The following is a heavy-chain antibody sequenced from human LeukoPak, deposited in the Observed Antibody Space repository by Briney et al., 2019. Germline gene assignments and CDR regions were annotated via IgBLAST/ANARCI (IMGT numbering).Heavy chain of an antibody. D-gene: IGHD3-10*01. V-gene: IGHV4-61*01. CDR1: GGSVSSGSYY. Sequence: SETLSLTCTVSGGSVSSGSYYWSWIRQPPGKGLEWIGYIYYSGSTNYNPSLKSRVTISVDTSKNQFSRKVSSVTAADTAVYYCARDVVYYCGSGSPGGWFDPWGQGTLVTVSS. CDR2: IYYSGST. CDR3: ARDVVYYCGSGSPGGWFDP. J-gene: IGHJ5*02.